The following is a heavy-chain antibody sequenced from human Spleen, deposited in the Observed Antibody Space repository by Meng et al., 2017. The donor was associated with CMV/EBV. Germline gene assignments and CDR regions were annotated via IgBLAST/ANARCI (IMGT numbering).Heavy chain of an antibody. CDR3: AREKDYYDSSGYRRLRLDY. J-gene: IGHJ4*02. CDR2: MNPNSGNT. D-gene: IGHD3-22*01. Sequence: ASVKVSCKASGYTFTSHDINWVRQATGQGLEWMGWMNPNSGNTGYAQKFQGRVTITTDESTSTAYMELSSLRSEDTAVYYCAREKDYYDSSGYRRLRLDYWGQGTLVTVS. CDR1: GYTFTSHD. V-gene: IGHV1-8*01.